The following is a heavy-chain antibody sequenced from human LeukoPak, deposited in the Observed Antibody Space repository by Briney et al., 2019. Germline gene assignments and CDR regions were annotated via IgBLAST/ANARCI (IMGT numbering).Heavy chain of an antibody. Sequence: GGSLRLSCAASGFTFSSYWMHWVRQAPGKGLVWVSRINSDGSSTSYADSVKGRSTISRDSAKNTLYLQMNSLRAEDTAVYYCARDPLLVASFDYWGQGTLVTVSS. CDR2: INSDGSST. V-gene: IGHV3-74*01. CDR1: GFTFSSYW. CDR3: ARDPLLVASFDY. D-gene: IGHD6-6*01. J-gene: IGHJ4*02.